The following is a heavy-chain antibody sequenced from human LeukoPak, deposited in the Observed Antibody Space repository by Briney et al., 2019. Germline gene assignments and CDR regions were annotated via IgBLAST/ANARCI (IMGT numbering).Heavy chain of an antibody. CDR2: MNPNSGNT. V-gene: IGHV1-8*01. D-gene: IGHD2-15*01. Sequence: ASVKVSCKASGYTFTSYDINWVRQATGQGLEWMGWMNPNSGNTGYARKFQGRVTMTRNTSISTAYMELSSLRSEDTAVYYCARSLDCSGGSCYFLNYYYYGMDVWGQGTTVTVSS. CDR3: ARSLDCSGGSCYFLNYYYYGMDV. J-gene: IGHJ6*02. CDR1: GYTFTSYD.